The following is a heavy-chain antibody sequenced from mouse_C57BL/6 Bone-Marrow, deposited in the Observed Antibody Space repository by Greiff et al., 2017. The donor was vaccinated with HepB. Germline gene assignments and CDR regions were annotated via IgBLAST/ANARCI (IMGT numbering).Heavy chain of an antibody. D-gene: IGHD5-1*01. CDR2: IYPGNSDT. V-gene: IGHV1-5*01. CDR3: TRVPYLRYYAMDY. CDR1: GYTFTSYW. J-gene: IGHJ4*01. Sequence: EVQLQQSGTVLARPGASVKMSCKTSGYTFTSYWMHWVKQRPGQGLEWIGAIYPGNSDTSYNQKFKGKAKLTAVTSASTAYMELSSLTNEDSAVYYCTRVPYLRYYAMDYWGQGTSVTVSS.